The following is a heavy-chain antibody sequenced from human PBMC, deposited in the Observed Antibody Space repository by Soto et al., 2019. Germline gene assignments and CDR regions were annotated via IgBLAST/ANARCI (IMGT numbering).Heavy chain of an antibody. CDR1: GGSISSGDYY. J-gene: IGHJ5*02. CDR3: ARWWSGSRQGFDP. Sequence: QVQLQESGPGLVKPSQTLSLTCTVSGGSISSGDYYWSWIRQHPGKGLEWIGYIYYSGSTYYNPSLQSRVTISTDTSKTQFSLKLSSVTAADTAVYYCARWWSGSRQGFDPWGQGTLVTVSS. CDR2: IYYSGST. D-gene: IGHD3-3*01. V-gene: IGHV4-31*03.